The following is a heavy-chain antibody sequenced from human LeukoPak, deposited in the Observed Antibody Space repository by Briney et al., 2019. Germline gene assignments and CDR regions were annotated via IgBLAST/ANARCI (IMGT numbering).Heavy chain of an antibody. Sequence: GGSLRLSCAASGFTFSSHSMSWVRQAPGKGLEWVAVISYDGSNKYYADSVKGRFTISRDNSKNTLYLQMNSLRAEDTAVYYCAKGGRELLQVDYWGQGTLVTVSS. V-gene: IGHV3-30-3*01. CDR3: AKGGRELLQVDY. CDR1: GFTFSSHS. CDR2: ISYDGSNK. D-gene: IGHD1-26*01. J-gene: IGHJ4*02.